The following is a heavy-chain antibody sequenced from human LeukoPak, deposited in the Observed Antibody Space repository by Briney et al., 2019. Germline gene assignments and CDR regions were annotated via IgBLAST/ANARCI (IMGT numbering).Heavy chain of an antibody. V-gene: IGHV3-30*03. CDR3: ARVGYYYGSGSHRGY. CDR2: IANDGITT. J-gene: IGHJ4*02. D-gene: IGHD3-10*01. CDR1: GFTFSTYG. Sequence: GGSLRLSCIASGFTFSTYGTHWVRQAAGKGLEWGAVIANDGITTYYADSVKGRFTISRDTSRNTLYLQMNSLRAEDTAVYYCARVGYYYGSGSHRGYWGQGTLVTVSS.